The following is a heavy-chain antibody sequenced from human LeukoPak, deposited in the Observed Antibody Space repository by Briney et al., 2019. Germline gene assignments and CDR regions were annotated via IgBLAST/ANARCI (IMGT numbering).Heavy chain of an antibody. Sequence: GGSLRLSCAASGFTFSNYAMSWVRQAPGKGLEWVLGISSGDGSTYYADSVKGRFTISRDKSKNTLHLQMNSLRAEDTAVYYCAKDQAPYCTNGICYSRGSAFDIWGQGTMVTVSS. V-gene: IGHV3-23*01. CDR1: GFTFSNYA. CDR3: AKDQAPYCTNGICYSRGSAFDI. D-gene: IGHD2-8*01. CDR2: ISSGDGST. J-gene: IGHJ3*02.